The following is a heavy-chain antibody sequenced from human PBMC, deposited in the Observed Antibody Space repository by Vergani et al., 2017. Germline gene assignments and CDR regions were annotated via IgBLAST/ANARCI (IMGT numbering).Heavy chain of an antibody. CDR1: GGSISSYY. J-gene: IGHJ5*02. Sequence: QVQLQESGPGLVKPSETLSLTCTVSGGSISSYYWGWIRQPPGKGLEWIGSIYYSGSTYYNPSLKSRVTISVDTSKNQFSLKLSSVTAADTAVYYCARGGDYYDSSGTRDWFDPWGQGTLVTVSS. CDR2: IYYSGST. CDR3: ARGGDYYDSSGTRDWFDP. V-gene: IGHV4-39*01. D-gene: IGHD3-22*01.